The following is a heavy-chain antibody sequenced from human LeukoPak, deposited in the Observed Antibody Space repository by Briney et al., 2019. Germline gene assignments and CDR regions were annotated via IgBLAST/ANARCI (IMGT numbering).Heavy chain of an antibody. CDR3: ARHRGRYNGDFDY. CDR1: GYSISSYYN. V-gene: IGHV4-38-2*01. CDR2: IYHSGTT. J-gene: IGHJ4*02. Sequence: SETLSLTCGVSGYSISSYYNWGLIRQPPGKGLELIANIYHSGTTYYNPSLKSRVTILVDKSKNQFSLKLNSVTAADTAVYYCARHRGRYNGDFDYWGQGALVTVSS. D-gene: IGHD1-26*01.